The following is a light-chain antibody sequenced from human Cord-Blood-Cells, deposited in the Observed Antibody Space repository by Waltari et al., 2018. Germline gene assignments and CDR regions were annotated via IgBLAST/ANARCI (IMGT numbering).Light chain of an antibody. V-gene: IGLV3-19*01. CDR2: GKN. CDR1: SLRSYY. J-gene: IGLJ3*02. Sequence: SSELTQDPAVSVALGQTVRITHQGDSLRSYYASWYQQQPGQAPALVIYGKNNRPTGIPDRFSGSSSGNTASLTVTGAQAEDEADYYCNSRDSSGNHWVFGGGTKLTVL. CDR3: NSRDSSGNHWV.